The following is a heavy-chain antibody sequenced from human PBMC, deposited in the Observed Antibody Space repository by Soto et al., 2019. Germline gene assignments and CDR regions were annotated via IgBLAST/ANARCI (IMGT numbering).Heavy chain of an antibody. V-gene: IGHV3-30*18. J-gene: IGHJ4*02. CDR2: ISYDGSNK. Sequence: QVQLVESGGGVVQPGRSLRLSCAASGFTFSSYGMHWVRQAPGKGLEWVAVISYDGSNKYYADSVKGRFTISRDNSKNTLYLQMNSLIAEDTAVYYCAKSGGYDFWSGSYYFDYWGQGTLVTVSS. CDR1: GFTFSSYG. CDR3: AKSGGYDFWSGSYYFDY. D-gene: IGHD3-3*01.